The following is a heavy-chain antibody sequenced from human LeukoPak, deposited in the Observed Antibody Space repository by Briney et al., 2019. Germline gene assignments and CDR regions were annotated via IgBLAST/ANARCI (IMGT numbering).Heavy chain of an antibody. V-gene: IGHV6-1*01. CDR2: AYYRSKWYN. CDR3: ARGYYDYVWGSYRLDY. J-gene: IGHJ4*02. D-gene: IGHD3-16*02. CDR1: GDSVSSNSAA. Sequence: PSQTLSLTCAISGDSVSSNSAAWNWIRQSPSRGLEWLGRAYYRSKWYNDYAVSVISRITINPDTSKNQFSLQLNSVTPEDTAVYYCARGYYDYVWGSYRLDYWGQGTLVTVSS.